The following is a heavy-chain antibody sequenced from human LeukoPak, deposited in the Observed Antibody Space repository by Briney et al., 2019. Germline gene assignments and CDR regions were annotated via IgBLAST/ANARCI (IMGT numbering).Heavy chain of an antibody. Sequence: GGSLRLSCAASGFTVSSNYMSWVRQAPGKGLEWVSVIYSGNKTYYADSVKGRFIISGDNSKNTVYLQLNSLRAEDTAVYYCARAPLTTVTTSDYWGQGTLVTVSA. J-gene: IGHJ4*02. V-gene: IGHV3-66*01. D-gene: IGHD4-17*01. CDR1: GFTVSSNY. CDR3: ARAPLTTVTTSDY. CDR2: IYSGNKT.